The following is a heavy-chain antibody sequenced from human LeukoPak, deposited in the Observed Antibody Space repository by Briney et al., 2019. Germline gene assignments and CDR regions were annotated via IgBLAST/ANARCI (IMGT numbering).Heavy chain of an antibody. CDR2: IYYSGST. V-gene: IGHV4-59*08. CDR1: GGSIGSYY. J-gene: IGHJ6*02. D-gene: IGHD3-10*01. Sequence: SETLSLTCTVSGGSIGSYYWSWIRQPPGKGLEWIGYIYYSGSTNYNPSLKGRVTISVDTSKNQFSLKLSSVTAADTAVYYCARRGGVYYYGMDVWGQGTTVTVSS. CDR3: ARRGGVYYYGMDV.